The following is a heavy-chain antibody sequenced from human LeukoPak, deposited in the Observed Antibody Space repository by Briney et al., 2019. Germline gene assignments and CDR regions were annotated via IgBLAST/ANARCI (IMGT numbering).Heavy chain of an antibody. Sequence: GESLKISCKDVGNSFGTYWVGWVRQMPGKGLEYMGIIFPRTSEVRYGPAFQGQVTISADKSLSTAYLQWTGLKASDTAMYYCARHTCRPQAGWFDPWGQGTLVTVSA. V-gene: IGHV5-51*01. CDR1: GNSFGTYW. D-gene: IGHD3-16*01. J-gene: IGHJ5*02. CDR3: ARHTCRPQAGWFDP. CDR2: IFPRTSEV.